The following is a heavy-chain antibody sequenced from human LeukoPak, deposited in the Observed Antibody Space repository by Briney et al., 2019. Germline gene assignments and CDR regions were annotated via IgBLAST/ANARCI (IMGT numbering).Heavy chain of an antibody. CDR1: GDSVSSNSAA. Sequence: SQTLSLTCAISGDSVSSNSAAWNWIRQSPSRGLEWLGRTYYRSKWYNDYAVSVKSRITINPDTSKNQFSLQLNSVTPEDTAVYYCARAQLWFGEFGMGTPTYPNWFDPWGQGTLVTVSS. V-gene: IGHV6-1*01. J-gene: IGHJ5*02. D-gene: IGHD3-10*01. CDR3: ARAQLWFGEFGMGTPTYPNWFDP. CDR2: TYYRSKWYN.